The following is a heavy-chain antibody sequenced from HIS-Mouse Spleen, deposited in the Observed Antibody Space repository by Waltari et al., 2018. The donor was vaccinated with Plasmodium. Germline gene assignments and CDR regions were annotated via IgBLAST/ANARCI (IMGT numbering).Heavy chain of an antibody. CDR3: ARVTSSGVYWYFDL. D-gene: IGHD3-3*01. J-gene: IGHJ2*01. V-gene: IGHV4-34*01. Sequence: QVQLQQWGAGLLKPSETLSLTCAVYGGSFSGYYWSWIRQPPGKGLEWIGEINHSGSTNNNPSLKSRVTISVDTSKNQFSLKLSSVTAADTAVYDCARVTSSGVYWYFDLWGRGTLVTVSS. CDR2: INHSGST. CDR1: GGSFSGYY.